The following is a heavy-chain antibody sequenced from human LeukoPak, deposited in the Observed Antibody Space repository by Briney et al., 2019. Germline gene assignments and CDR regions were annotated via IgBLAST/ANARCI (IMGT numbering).Heavy chain of an antibody. Sequence: GGTLRLSCAASGFTFSSYGMHWVCQAPGKGLELVAFIRYDGSSKYYADSVKGRFTISRDNSKNTLYLQMNSLGTEDTAVYYCAKGHSWTNYNYLMDVWGKGTTVTIS. J-gene: IGHJ6*03. CDR2: IRYDGSSK. V-gene: IGHV3-30*02. CDR1: GFTFSSYG. CDR3: AKGHSWTNYNYLMDV. D-gene: IGHD1-26*01.